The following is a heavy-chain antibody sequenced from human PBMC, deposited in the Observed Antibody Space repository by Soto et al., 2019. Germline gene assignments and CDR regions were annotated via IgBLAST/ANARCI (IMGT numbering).Heavy chain of an antibody. CDR1: GGTFSSYA. Sequence: SVKVSCKASGGTFSSYAISWVRQAPGQGLEWMGGIIPIFGTANYAQKFQGRVTITADESTSTAYMELSSLRSEDTAVYYCAREDCSGGSCYCDYWGQGTLVTVSS. J-gene: IGHJ4*02. CDR2: IIPIFGTA. V-gene: IGHV1-69*13. D-gene: IGHD2-15*01. CDR3: AREDCSGGSCYCDY.